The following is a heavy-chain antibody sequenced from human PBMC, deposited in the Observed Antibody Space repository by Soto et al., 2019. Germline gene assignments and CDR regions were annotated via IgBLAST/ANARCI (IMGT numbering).Heavy chain of an antibody. Sequence: SETQSLNCHVSGTSISSDCDYFWSCIRQPPGKGLESVGYVSYDGRTYYNPSFKSRMSISIDTSQNQFSLKLSSVTAADTAVYYCARGAYGVAVLYWGQGTLVT. J-gene: IGHJ4*02. D-gene: IGHD4-17*01. V-gene: IGHV4-30-4*01. CDR3: ARGAYGVAVLY. CDR2: VSYDGRT. CDR1: GTSISSDCDYF.